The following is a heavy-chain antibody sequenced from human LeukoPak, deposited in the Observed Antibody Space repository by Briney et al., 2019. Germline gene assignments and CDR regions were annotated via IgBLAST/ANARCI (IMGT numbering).Heavy chain of an antibody. Sequence: PGGSLRLSCAASGFTFSSYWMSWVRQAPGKGLEWVANIKQDGSERYYVDSVKGRFTISRDNAKNSLYLPMNSLRAEDTAVYYCARDWDDSSGFPFDYWGQGALVTVSS. J-gene: IGHJ4*02. CDR3: ARDWDDSSGFPFDY. CDR2: IKQDGSER. CDR1: GFTFSSYW. V-gene: IGHV3-7*01. D-gene: IGHD3-22*01.